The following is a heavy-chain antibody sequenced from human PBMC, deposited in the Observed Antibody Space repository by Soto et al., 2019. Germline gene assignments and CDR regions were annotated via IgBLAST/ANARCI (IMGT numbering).Heavy chain of an antibody. Sequence: GASVKVSCKASGYTFTSYAMHWVRQAPGQRLEWMGWINAGNGNTKYSQKFQGRVTITRDTSASTAYMELSSLRSEDTAVYYCARSYCGGDCYYGYNYFDYWGQGTLVTVSS. CDR3: ARSYCGGDCYYGYNYFDY. D-gene: IGHD2-21*01. CDR2: INAGNGNT. CDR1: GYTFTSYA. V-gene: IGHV1-3*01. J-gene: IGHJ4*02.